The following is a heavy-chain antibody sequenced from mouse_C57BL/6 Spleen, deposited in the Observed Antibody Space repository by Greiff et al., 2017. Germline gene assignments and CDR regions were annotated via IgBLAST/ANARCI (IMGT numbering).Heavy chain of an antibody. D-gene: IGHD1-1*01. CDR1: GYTFTSYW. Sequence: QVQLQQPGAELVRPGSSVKLSCKASGYTFTSYWMHWVKQRPIQGLEWIGNIDPSDSETHYNQKFKDKATLTVDKSSSTAYMQLSSLTSEDSAVYYCARGGYYYGSSYVGYYAMDYWGQGTSVTVSS. CDR2: IDPSDSET. V-gene: IGHV1-52*01. CDR3: ARGGYYYGSSYVGYYAMDY. J-gene: IGHJ4*01.